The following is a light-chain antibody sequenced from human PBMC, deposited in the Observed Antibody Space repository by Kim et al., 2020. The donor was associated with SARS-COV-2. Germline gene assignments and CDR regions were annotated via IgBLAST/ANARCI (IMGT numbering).Light chain of an antibody. Sequence: EIVMTQSPATLSVSPGERATLSCRASQSVSTNLAWYQQKPGQAPRLLLYGASTRATGIPARFSGSGSGTEFTLTISSLQSEDSAVYYCQQFYNWPPITFGQGTRRRLN. J-gene: IGKJ5*01. V-gene: IGKV3-15*01. CDR2: GAS. CDR1: QSVSTN. CDR3: QQFYNWPPIT.